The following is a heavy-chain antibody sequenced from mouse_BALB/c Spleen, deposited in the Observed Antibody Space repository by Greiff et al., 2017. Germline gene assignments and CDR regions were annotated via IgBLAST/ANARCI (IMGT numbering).Heavy chain of an antibody. CDR1: GFSLTSYG. J-gene: IGHJ4*01. Sequence: VKLVESGPGLVAPSQSLSITCTVSGFSLTSYGVHWVRQPPGKGLEWLGVIWAGGSTNYNSALMSRLSISKDNSKSQVFLKMNSLQTDDTAMYYCASFYDYDDGIYAMDYWGQGTSVTVSS. CDR3: ASFYDYDDGIYAMDY. V-gene: IGHV2-9*02. D-gene: IGHD2-4*01. CDR2: IWAGGST.